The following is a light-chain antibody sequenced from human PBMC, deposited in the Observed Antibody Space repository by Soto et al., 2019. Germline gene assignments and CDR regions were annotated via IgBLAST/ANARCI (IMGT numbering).Light chain of an antibody. J-gene: IGLJ2*01. CDR2: EAD. CDR3: CSYSPTSTVV. V-gene: IGLV2-23*02. Sequence: QSALTQPASVSGSPGQSVTISCTGTSSDLGSYNLVSWYQQHPGKAPKLLIYEADKRPSGVSNRFSGSKSGTTASLTISGLQAEDEADYYCCSYSPTSTVVFGGGTKLTVL. CDR1: SSDLGSYNL.